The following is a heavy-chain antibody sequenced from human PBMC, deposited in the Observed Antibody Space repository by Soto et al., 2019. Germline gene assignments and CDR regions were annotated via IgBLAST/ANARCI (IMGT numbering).Heavy chain of an antibody. CDR1: GGTFSSYT. Sequence: GASVKVSCKASGGTFSSYTISWVRQAPGQGLEWMGRIIPILGITNYAQKFQGRVTITKDKSTSTANMELSSLRSEDTAVYYCASERYCSGGSCYFNFDYWGQGTLVTVSS. D-gene: IGHD2-15*01. CDR2: IIPILGIT. V-gene: IGHV1-69*02. J-gene: IGHJ4*02. CDR3: ASERYCSGGSCYFNFDY.